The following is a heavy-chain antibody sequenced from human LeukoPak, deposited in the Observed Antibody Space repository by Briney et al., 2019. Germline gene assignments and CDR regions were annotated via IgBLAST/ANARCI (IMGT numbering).Heavy chain of an antibody. CDR3: ARAWSSSFNWFDP. CDR1: GGSISSYY. CDR2: IYYSGST. V-gene: IGHV4-59*01. Sequence: SETLSLTCTVSGGSISSYYWSWIRQPPGKGLEWIGYIYYSGSTNYNPSLESRVTISVDTSKNQFSLKLSFVTAADTAVYYCARAWSSSFNWFDPWGQGTLVTVSS. J-gene: IGHJ5*02. D-gene: IGHD6-13*01.